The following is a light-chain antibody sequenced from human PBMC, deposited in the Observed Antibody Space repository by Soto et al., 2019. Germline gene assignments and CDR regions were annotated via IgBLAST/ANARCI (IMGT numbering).Light chain of an antibody. CDR1: QSVTSNY. Sequence: EIVWTQSPGTLSLSPGERATLSCRASQSVTSNYLAWYQQKPGQAPRLLIYGASNRATGIPDRFSGSGSGTDFTLTISRLEPEDFAVYYCQQYGSSPITFGQGTRLEIK. J-gene: IGKJ5*01. CDR3: QQYGSSPIT. V-gene: IGKV3-20*01. CDR2: GAS.